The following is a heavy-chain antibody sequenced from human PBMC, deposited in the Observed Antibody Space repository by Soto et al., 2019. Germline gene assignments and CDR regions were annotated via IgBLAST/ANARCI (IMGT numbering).Heavy chain of an antibody. J-gene: IGHJ6*02. Sequence: PGGSLRLSCAASGFTFDDYTMHWVRQAPGKGLEWVSLISWDGGSTYYADSVKGRFTISRDNNKNSLYLQMNSLRTEDTAVYYCARRYYGSGRAFEYYYYGIDVWGQGTTVTVSS. CDR2: ISWDGGST. D-gene: IGHD3-10*01. V-gene: IGHV3-43*01. CDR3: ARRYYGSGRAFEYYYYGIDV. CDR1: GFTFDDYT.